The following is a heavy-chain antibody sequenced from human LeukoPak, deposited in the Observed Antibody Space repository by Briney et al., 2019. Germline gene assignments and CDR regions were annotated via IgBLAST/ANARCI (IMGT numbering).Heavy chain of an antibody. D-gene: IGHD6-19*01. Sequence: SGPALVKPTQTLTLTCTFSGFSLSTRGMCVSWIRQPPGEALDWLSRIDWDDDKYYSTSLKTRLTISKDTSKNQVVLTMTNMDPVDTATYYCARSMIAVAGTYFDYWGQGTLVTVSS. CDR2: IDWDDDK. V-gene: IGHV2-70*11. CDR3: ARSMIAVAGTYFDY. CDR1: GFSLSTRGMC. J-gene: IGHJ4*02.